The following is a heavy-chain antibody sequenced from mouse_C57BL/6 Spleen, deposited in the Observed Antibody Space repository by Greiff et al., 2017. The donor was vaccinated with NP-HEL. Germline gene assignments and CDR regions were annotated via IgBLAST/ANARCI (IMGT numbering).Heavy chain of an antibody. CDR1: GYTFTDYY. D-gene: IGHD2-4*01. J-gene: IGHJ2*01. Sequence: EVQLQQSGPELVKPGASVKISCKASGYTFTDYYMNWVKQSHGKSLEWIGDINPNNGGTSYNQKFKGKATLTVDKSSSTAYMELRSLTSEDSAVYYCARRYYDYGFDDWGQGTTLTVSS. CDR3: ARRYYDYGFDD. V-gene: IGHV1-26*01. CDR2: INPNNGGT.